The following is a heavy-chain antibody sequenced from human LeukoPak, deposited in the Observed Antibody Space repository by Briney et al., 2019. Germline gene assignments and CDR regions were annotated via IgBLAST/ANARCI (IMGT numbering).Heavy chain of an antibody. CDR2: IYHSGST. CDR1: GGSISSSHW. J-gene: IGHJ4*02. D-gene: IGHD5-12*01. CDR3: ARVSGYDWESFHDY. V-gene: IGHV4-4*02. Sequence: RTSGTLSLTCAVSGGSISSSHWWSWVRQPPGKGLEWIGEIYHSGSTNYNPSLKSRVTISVDTSKNQFSLRLSSVTAADTAVYYCARVSGYDWESFHDYWGQGTLVTVSS.